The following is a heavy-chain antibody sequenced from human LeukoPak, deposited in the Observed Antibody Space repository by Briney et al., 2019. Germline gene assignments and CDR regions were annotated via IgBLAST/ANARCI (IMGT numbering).Heavy chain of an antibody. CDR3: ARSQLVRYYYYYMDV. D-gene: IGHD6-13*01. V-gene: IGHV4-4*02. CDR2: IYHSGST. CDR1: GGSISSSNW. Sequence: SETLSLTCAVSGGSISSSNWWSWVRQPPGKGLEWIGEIYHSGSTNYNPSLKSRVTISIDKSKNQFSLKLSSVTAADTAVYYCARSQLVRYYYYYMDVWGKGTTVTVSS. J-gene: IGHJ6*03.